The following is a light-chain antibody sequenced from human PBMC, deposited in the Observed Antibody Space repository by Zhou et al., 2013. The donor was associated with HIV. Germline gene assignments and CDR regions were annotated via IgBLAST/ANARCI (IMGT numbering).Light chain of an antibody. CDR1: QSVSNNF. J-gene: IGKJ4*01. CDR3: QQYGGAFT. Sequence: DIVLTQSPGTLSLSPGERATLSCRASQSVSNNFLAWYQQKPGQAPRLLIYGASSRVTGIPDRFSGSGSGTDFTLTITRLEPEDFALYYCQQYGGAFTFGGGTKVEIK. V-gene: IGKV3-20*01. CDR2: GAS.